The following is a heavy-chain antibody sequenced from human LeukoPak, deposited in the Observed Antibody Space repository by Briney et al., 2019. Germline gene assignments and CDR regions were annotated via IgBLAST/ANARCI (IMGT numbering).Heavy chain of an antibody. J-gene: IGHJ2*01. CDR2: IYYSGST. V-gene: IGHV4-39*07. D-gene: IGHD2-8*01. CDR1: GGSISSSSYY. CDR3: ARSTHRYCTNGVCYTLDL. Sequence: SETLSLTCTVSGGSISSSSYYWGWIRQPPGKGLEWIGSIYYSGSTYYNPSLKSRVTISVDTSKNQFSLKLSSVTAADTAVYYCARSTHRYCTNGVCYTLDLWGRGTLVTVSS.